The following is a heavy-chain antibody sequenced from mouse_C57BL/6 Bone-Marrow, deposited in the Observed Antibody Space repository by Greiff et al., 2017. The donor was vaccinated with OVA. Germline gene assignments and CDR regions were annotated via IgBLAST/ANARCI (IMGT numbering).Heavy chain of an antibody. CDR2: IWSDGST. CDR1: GFSLTSYG. CDR3: ARQFTTVVADYAMDY. V-gene: IGHV2-6-1*01. Sequence: QVQLKESGPGLVAPSQSLSITCTVSGFSLTSYGVHWVRQPPGKGLEWLVVIWSDGSTTYNSALKSRLSISKDNSKSQVFLKMNSLQTDDTAMYYCARQFTTVVADYAMDYWGQGTSVTVSS. D-gene: IGHD1-1*01. J-gene: IGHJ4*01.